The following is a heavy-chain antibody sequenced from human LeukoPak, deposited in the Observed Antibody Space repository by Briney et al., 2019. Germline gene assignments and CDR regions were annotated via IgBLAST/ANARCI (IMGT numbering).Heavy chain of an antibody. CDR3: ARHYGDFDYFDY. CDR1: GGSISSYY. D-gene: IGHD4-17*01. V-gene: IGHV4-59*08. Sequence: SQTLSLTCTVSGGSISSYYWSWIRQPPGKGLEWIGYIYYSGSTNYNPSLKSRVTISVDTSKNQFSLKLSSVTAADTAVYYCARHYGDFDYFDYWGQGTLVTVSS. J-gene: IGHJ4*02. CDR2: IYYSGST.